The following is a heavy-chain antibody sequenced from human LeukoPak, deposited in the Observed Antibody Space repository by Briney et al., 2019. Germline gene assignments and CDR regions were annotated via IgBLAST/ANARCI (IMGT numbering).Heavy chain of an antibody. CDR3: ARVRYCSSTSCRNYNWFDP. CDR2: IYTSGST. CDR1: GGSISSYY. D-gene: IGHD2-2*01. J-gene: IGHJ5*02. V-gene: IGHV4-4*07. Sequence: PSETLSLTCTLSGGSISSYYWSWIRQPAGKGLEWIGRIYTSGSTNYNPSLKSRVTMSVDTSKNQFSLKLSSVTAADTAVYYCARVRYCSSTSCRNYNWFDPWGQGTLVTVSS.